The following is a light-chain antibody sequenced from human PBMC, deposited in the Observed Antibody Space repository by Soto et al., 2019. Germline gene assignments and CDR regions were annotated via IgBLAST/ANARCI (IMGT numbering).Light chain of an antibody. CDR3: GTWDNSLSAGV. J-gene: IGLJ2*01. CDR2: DNN. V-gene: IGLV1-51*01. Sequence: QSVLTQPPSVSAAPGQKVTISCSGSSSNIGNNDVSWYQQVPGTAPKLLIYDNNKRPSGIPDRFSGSKSDTSATLGITGLQTGDEADYYCGTWDNSLSAGVFGGGTKLTVL. CDR1: SSNIGNND.